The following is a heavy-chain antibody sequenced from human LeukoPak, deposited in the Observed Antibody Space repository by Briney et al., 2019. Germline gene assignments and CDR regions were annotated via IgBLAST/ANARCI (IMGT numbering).Heavy chain of an antibody. J-gene: IGHJ3*02. Sequence: SETLSLTRSVSGGSINRGNYFWAWIRQPPGKGLEWIGSVSYSGNTYYNPSLKSRVTISADTSKNPFSLKLSSVTAADTAMYSCARGNSYGPHDAFDIWGQGTMVTISS. CDR3: ARGNSYGPHDAFDI. CDR1: GGSINRGNYF. V-gene: IGHV4-39*07. D-gene: IGHD3-16*01. CDR2: VSYSGNT.